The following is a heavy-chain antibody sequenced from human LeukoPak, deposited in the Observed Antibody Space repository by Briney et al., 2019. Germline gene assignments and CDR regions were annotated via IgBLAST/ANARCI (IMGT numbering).Heavy chain of an antibody. V-gene: IGHV3-30-3*01. J-gene: IGHJ4*02. CDR1: GFTFSSYA. CDR3: ASLEWELLRYSDY. Sequence: RRSLRLSCAASGFTFSSYAMHWVRQAPGKGLEWVAVISYDGSNKYYADSVKGRFTISRDNSKNTLYLQMNSLRAEDTAVYYCASLEWELLRYSDYWGQGTLVTVSS. D-gene: IGHD1-26*01. CDR2: ISYDGSNK.